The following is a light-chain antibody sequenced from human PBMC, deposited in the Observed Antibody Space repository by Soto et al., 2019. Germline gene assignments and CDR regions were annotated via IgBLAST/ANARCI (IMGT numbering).Light chain of an antibody. CDR1: QNITNN. Sequence: DIQITQSPSSLSAFMGGRFAMTCQPSQNITNNLSWYQQKPGKAPNLLIFHASKLAKGVTSRFSGSGSGTDFSFIITSLQREDLATYYCQQYYGLPPLTFGQGTRLEIK. V-gene: IGKV1-33*01. CDR3: QQYYGLPPLT. CDR2: HAS. J-gene: IGKJ5*01.